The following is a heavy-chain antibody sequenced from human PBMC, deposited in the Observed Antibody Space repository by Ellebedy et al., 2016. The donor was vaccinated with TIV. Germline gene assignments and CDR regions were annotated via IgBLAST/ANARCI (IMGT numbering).Heavy chain of an antibody. J-gene: IGHJ3*02. CDR1: GDSVSGISAA. CDR2: TYYRSKWYN. Sequence: QTLSLTCAIPGDSVSGISAAWNWLRQSPSRGLEWLGRTYYRSKWYNDYAVSVKSPITSSPDTSKNQFSLQRNSVTPEDTGLYYCEGEDEHDAFDIWGQGTMVTVSA. CDR3: EGEDEHDAFDI. V-gene: IGHV6-1*01.